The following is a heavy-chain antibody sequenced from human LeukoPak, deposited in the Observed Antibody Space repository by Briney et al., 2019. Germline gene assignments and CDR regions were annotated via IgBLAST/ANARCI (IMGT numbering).Heavy chain of an antibody. V-gene: IGHV1-24*01. CDR1: GYTLTELS. D-gene: IGHD1-26*01. CDR2: FDPEDGET. J-gene: IGHJ3*02. Sequence: GASVKVSCKVSGYTLTELSMHWVRQAPGKGLEWMGGFDPEDGETIYAQKFQGRVTMTEDTSTDTAYMELSSLRSEDTAVYYCATPTALIEVGATRNDAFDIWGQGTMVTVSS. CDR3: ATPTALIEVGATRNDAFDI.